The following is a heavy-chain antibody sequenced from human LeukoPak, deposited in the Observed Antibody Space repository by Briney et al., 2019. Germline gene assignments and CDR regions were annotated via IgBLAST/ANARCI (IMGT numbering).Heavy chain of an antibody. D-gene: IGHD2-15*01. Sequence: GGSLRLSCAASGFTLSSYSMNWVRQAPGKRLEWVSSISTSSSYIYYADSMKGRSTISRDHAKNSLYLQMNSLRAEDTAVYYCATSGYCSGGSCNPVYFQHWGQGTLVTVSS. CDR1: GFTLSSYS. CDR3: ATSGYCSGGSCNPVYFQH. J-gene: IGHJ1*01. CDR2: ISTSSSYI. V-gene: IGHV3-21*01.